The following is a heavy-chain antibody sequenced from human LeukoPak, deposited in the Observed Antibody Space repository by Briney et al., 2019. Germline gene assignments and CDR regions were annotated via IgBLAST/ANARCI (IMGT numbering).Heavy chain of an antibody. CDR3: ARGQYSSSLGYFDY. CDR1: GCSISSYY. Sequence: SETLSLTCTVSGCSISSYYWSWIRQPPGKGLEWIGYIYYSGSTNYNPPLKSRVTITVDTSKNQFSLKLSSVTAAGTAMYYCARGQYSSSLGYFDYWGQGTLVTVSS. D-gene: IGHD6-13*01. CDR2: IYYSGST. J-gene: IGHJ4*02. V-gene: IGHV4-59*01.